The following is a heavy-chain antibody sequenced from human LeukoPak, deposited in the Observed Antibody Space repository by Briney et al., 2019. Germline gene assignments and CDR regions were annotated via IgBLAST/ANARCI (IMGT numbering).Heavy chain of an antibody. CDR2: TDREGSDRGK. CDR3: ATEYWYRFDY. D-gene: IGHD1-14*01. V-gene: IGHV3-7*01. J-gene: IGHJ4*02. Sequence: GGSLRLSCAASGFYFKSYNMAWVRQAPGKGLEWVATTDREGSDRGKEYTASVRGRFTISRDNGKNSVHLYMSNLGADDTAVYFCATEYWYRFDYWGQGILVTVSS. CDR1: GFYFKSYN.